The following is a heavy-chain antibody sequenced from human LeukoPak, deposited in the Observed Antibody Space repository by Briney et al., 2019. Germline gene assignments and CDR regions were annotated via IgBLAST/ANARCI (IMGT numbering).Heavy chain of an antibody. CDR3: ARDIAVAGFNYYYYMDV. CDR1: GYTFTSYG. Sequence: ASVKVSCKASGYTFTSYGISWVRQAPGQGLEWMGWISAYNGNTNYAQKLQGRVTMTTDTSTSTAYMGLRSLRSDDTAVYYCARDIAVAGFNYYYYMDVWGKGTTVTVSS. V-gene: IGHV1-18*01. D-gene: IGHD6-19*01. J-gene: IGHJ6*03. CDR2: ISAYNGNT.